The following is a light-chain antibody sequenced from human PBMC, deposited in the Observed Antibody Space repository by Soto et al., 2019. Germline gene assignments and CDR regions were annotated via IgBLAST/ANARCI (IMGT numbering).Light chain of an antibody. CDR2: EVS. CDR1: SSDVGGYNY. V-gene: IGLV2-14*01. Sequence: QSALTQPASVSGSPGQSITISCTGTSSDVGGYNYVSWYQQHPGKAPKLMIYEVSNRPSGVSNRFSGSKSGNTASLTISGLQAEDEAGYYCSSYTSSSTVFGTGTKLTVL. CDR3: SSYTSSSTV. J-gene: IGLJ1*01.